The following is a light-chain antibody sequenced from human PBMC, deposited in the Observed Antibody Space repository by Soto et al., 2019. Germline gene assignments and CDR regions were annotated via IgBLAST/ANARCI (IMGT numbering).Light chain of an antibody. CDR2: WAS. Sequence: DIVMTQSPHSLVVSLGERATVSCKSSQSVFSRSDNRNYLAWYQQKPGQPPELLIYWASSRESGVPDRFSGAGSGTDFTLTISSLHAEDVAVYYCQQYYNSPLTFGGGTKVEIK. J-gene: IGKJ4*01. V-gene: IGKV4-1*01. CDR1: QSVFSRSDNRNY. CDR3: QQYYNSPLT.